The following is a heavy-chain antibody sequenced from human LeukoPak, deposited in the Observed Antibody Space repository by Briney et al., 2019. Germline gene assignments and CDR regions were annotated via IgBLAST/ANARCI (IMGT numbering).Heavy chain of an antibody. Sequence: KPSETLSLTCTVSGVSISGYYWSWIRQPPGKGLEWIGYIFYSGSTYYTPSLKSRFTISVDTSKDQFSLKLSSVTAADTAVYYCAKGYSYGTGYNWFDPWGQGTLVTVSS. CDR2: IFYSGST. J-gene: IGHJ5*02. CDR3: AKGYSYGTGYNWFDP. CDR1: GVSISGYY. D-gene: IGHD5-18*01. V-gene: IGHV4-59*12.